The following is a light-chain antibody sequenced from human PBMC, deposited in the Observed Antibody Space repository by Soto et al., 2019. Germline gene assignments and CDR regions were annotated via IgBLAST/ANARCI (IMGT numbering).Light chain of an antibody. Sequence: QSALTQPASVSGSPGQSITISCTGTSSDVGAYNYVSWYQQHTGKAPKLMIYEVSYRPSGVSDRFSGSRSGNTASLTISGLQAEDESDYYCSSYTSSTTWVFGGGTKLTVL. CDR3: SSYTSSTTWV. V-gene: IGLV2-14*01. CDR2: EVS. J-gene: IGLJ3*02. CDR1: SSDVGAYNY.